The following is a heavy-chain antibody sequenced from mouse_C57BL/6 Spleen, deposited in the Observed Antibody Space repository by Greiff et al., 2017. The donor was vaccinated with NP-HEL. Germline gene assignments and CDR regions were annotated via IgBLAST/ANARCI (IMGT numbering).Heavy chain of an antibody. J-gene: IGHJ2*01. CDR3: ASELTGTDY. CDR1: GYAFSSSW. CDR2: IYPGDGDT. Sequence: VQLQQSGPELVKPGASVKISCKASGYAFSSSWMNWVKQRPGKGLEWIGRIYPGDGDTNYNGKFKGKATLTADKSSSTAYMQLSSLTSEDSAVYFCASELTGTDYWGQGTTLTVSS. D-gene: IGHD4-1*01. V-gene: IGHV1-82*01.